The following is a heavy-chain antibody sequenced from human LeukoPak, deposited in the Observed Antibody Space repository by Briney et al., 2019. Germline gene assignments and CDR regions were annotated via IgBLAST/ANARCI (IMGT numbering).Heavy chain of an antibody. CDR3: ARAVLGIYSTKHYGMDV. Sequence: GGSLRLSCAASGFTFSSYSMNWVRQAPGKGLEWVSSISSSSSYIYYADSVKGRFTISRDNAKNSLYLRMNSLRAEDTAVYYCARAVLGIYSTKHYGMDVWGQGTTVTVSS. CDR1: GFTFSSYS. D-gene: IGHD4-11*01. CDR2: ISSSSSYI. V-gene: IGHV3-21*01. J-gene: IGHJ6*02.